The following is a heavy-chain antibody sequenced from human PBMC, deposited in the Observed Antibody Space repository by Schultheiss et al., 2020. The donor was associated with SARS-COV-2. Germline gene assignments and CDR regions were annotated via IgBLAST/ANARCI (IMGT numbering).Heavy chain of an antibody. CDR2: ISWNSGSI. V-gene: IGHV3-9*01. J-gene: IGHJ6*03. CDR1: GFTFDDYA. Sequence: GGSLRLSCAASGFTFDDYAMHWVRQAPGKGLEWVSGISWNSGSIGYADSVKSRFTISRDNAKNSLYLQMNSLRAEDTALYYCAKEDYYYYMDVWGKGTTVTVSS. CDR3: AKEDYYYYMDV.